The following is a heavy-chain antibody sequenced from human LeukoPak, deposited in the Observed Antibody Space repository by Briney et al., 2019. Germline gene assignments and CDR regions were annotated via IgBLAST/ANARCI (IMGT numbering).Heavy chain of an antibody. D-gene: IGHD1-20*01. CDR2: INPNSGGT. V-gene: IGHV1-2*04. J-gene: IGHJ3*02. CDR1: GYRFTGYY. Sequence: ASVKVSCKASGYRFTGYYLHWVRQAPGQGLEWMGWINPNSGGTNYAQKFQGWVTMTRDTSISTAYMELSRLRSDNAAVYYCARGGITGTTRGPTRLNDAFDIWGQGTMVTVSS. CDR3: ARGGITGTTRGPTRLNDAFDI.